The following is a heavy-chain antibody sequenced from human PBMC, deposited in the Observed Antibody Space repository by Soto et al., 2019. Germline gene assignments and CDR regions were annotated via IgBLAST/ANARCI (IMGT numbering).Heavy chain of an antibody. Sequence: PSETLSLTCTVSGGSVSSGSYYWSWIRQPPGKGLEWIGYIYYSGSTNYNPSLKSRVTISVDTSKNQFSLKLSSVTAADTAVYYCARGWFWSGSFNWFDPWGQGTLVTVPQ. CDR3: ARGWFWSGSFNWFDP. CDR2: IYYSGST. CDR1: GGSVSSGSYY. J-gene: IGHJ5*02. V-gene: IGHV4-61*01. D-gene: IGHD3-3*01.